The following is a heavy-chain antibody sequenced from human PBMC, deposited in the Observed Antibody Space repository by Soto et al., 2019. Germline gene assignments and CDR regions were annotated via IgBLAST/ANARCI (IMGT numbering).Heavy chain of an antibody. Sequence: SDTLSLTCAVYGGSFSGYYWSWIRQPPGKGLEWIGEINHSGSTNYNPSLKSRVTISVATSKNQFSLQLSSVTAADTAVYYCARGPRNGNPPAFWSYYYYGMDVWGQGTTVPVPS. CDR2: INHSGST. V-gene: IGHV4-34*01. CDR3: ARGPRNGNPPAFWSYYYYGMDV. D-gene: IGHD3-3*01. J-gene: IGHJ6*02. CDR1: GGSFSGYY.